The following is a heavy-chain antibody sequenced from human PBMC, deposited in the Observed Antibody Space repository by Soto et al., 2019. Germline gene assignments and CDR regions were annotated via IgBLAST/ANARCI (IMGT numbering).Heavy chain of an antibody. Sequence: GGSLRLSCAASGFTFSSYGMHWVRQAPGKGLEWVAVIWYDGSNKYYADSVKGRFTISRDNSKNTLYLQMNSLRAEDTAVYYCARDYYDSSGYYGAFDYWGQGTLVTVSS. CDR2: IWYDGSNK. D-gene: IGHD3-22*01. CDR1: GFTFSSYG. CDR3: ARDYYDSSGYYGAFDY. J-gene: IGHJ4*02. V-gene: IGHV3-33*01.